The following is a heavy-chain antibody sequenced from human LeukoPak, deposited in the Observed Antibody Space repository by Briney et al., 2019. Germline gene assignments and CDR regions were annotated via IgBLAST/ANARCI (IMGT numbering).Heavy chain of an antibody. CDR1: GGSISTYY. CDR3: ARADSSGYEHFDY. V-gene: IGHV4-59*01. CDR2: IYYLGST. J-gene: IGHJ4*02. Sequence: TSETLSLTCTVSGGSISTYYWSWLRQPPGKGLEWFGYIYYLGSTNYNPSLKSRVTISVDTSKNQFSLRLNSVTAADTAVYYCARADSSGYEHFDYWGQGTLVTVSS. D-gene: IGHD3-22*01.